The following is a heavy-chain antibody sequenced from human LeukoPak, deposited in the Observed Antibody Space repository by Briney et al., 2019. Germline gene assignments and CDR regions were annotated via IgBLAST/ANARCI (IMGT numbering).Heavy chain of an antibody. Sequence: GGSLRLSCAASGFTFSSYAMSWVRQAPGKGLEWVGRIRNKANSYTTEYAASVKGRFTISRDDSKNSLYLQMNSLKTEDTAVYYCAIGPSGYYDLDYWGQGTPVTVSS. D-gene: IGHD3-22*01. CDR3: AIGPSGYYDLDY. J-gene: IGHJ4*02. V-gene: IGHV3-72*01. CDR1: GFTFSSYA. CDR2: IRNKANSYTT.